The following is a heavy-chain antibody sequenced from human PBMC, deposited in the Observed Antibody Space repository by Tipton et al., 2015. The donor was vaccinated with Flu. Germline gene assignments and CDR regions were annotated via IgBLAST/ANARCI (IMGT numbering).Heavy chain of an antibody. V-gene: IGHV3-48*03. Sequence: SLRLSCAASGFLFSSYWMAWVRQAPGKGLEWVSKIDIHSRSIDYADSVGGRFTISRDSAKRSVYLQMNSLRVEDTAVYYCARDPGEVVGEYFQNWGQGTLVTVSS. CDR3: ARDPGEVVGEYFQN. CDR2: IDIHSRSI. D-gene: IGHD2-21*01. CDR1: GFLFSSYW. J-gene: IGHJ1*01.